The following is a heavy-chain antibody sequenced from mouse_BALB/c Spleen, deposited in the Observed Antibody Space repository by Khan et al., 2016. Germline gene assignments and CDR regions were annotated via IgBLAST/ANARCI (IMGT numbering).Heavy chain of an antibody. D-gene: IGHD1-1*01. Sequence: QVTLKESGPGILQPSQTLSLTCSFSGFSLSTSGMGVSWIRQPSGKGLEWLAHIYWDDDKRYNPSLKSRLTISKDTSSNQVFLKITSVDTAATATYYCARGITTVVDAWFAYWGQGTLVTVSA. CDR3: ARGITTVVDAWFAY. J-gene: IGHJ3*01. CDR2: IYWDDDK. CDR1: GFSLSTSGMG. V-gene: IGHV8-12*01.